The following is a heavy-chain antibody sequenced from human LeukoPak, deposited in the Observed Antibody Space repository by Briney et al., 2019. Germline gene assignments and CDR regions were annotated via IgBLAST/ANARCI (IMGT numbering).Heavy chain of an antibody. J-gene: IGHJ5*02. D-gene: IGHD3-10*01. CDR1: GGSISSGGYY. V-gene: IGHV4-31*03. CDR2: IYYSGST. CDR3: ARGDYYGSGLAQATNWFDP. Sequence: PSETLSLTCTVSGGSISSGGYYWSWIRQHPGTGLEWIGYIYYSGSTYYNPSLKSRVTISVDTSKNQFSLKLSSVTAADTAVYYCARGDYYGSGLAQATNWFDPWGQGTLVTVSS.